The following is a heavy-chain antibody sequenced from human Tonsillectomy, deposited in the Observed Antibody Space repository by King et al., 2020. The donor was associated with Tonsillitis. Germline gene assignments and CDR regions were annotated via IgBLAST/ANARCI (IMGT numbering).Heavy chain of an antibody. J-gene: IGHJ3*02. CDR2: IYSGGCT. CDR3: ARVPTVDAFDI. CDR1: GFTVSSNY. D-gene: IGHD4-17*01. V-gene: IGHV3-53*04. Sequence: VQLVESGGGLVQPGGSLRLSCAASGFTVSSNYMSWVRQAPGKGLEWVSVIYSGGCTYYADSVKGRFTISRHNSKNTLYLQMNSLRSEDTAVYYCARVPTVDAFDIWGQGTMVTVSS.